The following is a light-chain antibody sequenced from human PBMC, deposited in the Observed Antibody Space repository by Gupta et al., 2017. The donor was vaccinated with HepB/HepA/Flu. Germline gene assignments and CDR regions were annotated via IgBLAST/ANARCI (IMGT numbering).Light chain of an antibody. V-gene: IGKV3-20*01. Sequence: EIVLTQSPGTLSLSPGERASLSCRASQSVTDNYIAWYQQKPGQAPRVLMYHASNRAAGIPDRFSGSGSGTDFTLTISRLEPEDFAVYYCKQYGDSVPCSFGQGTKLEIK. CDR1: QSVTDNY. CDR3: KQYGDSVPCS. CDR2: HAS. J-gene: IGKJ2*04.